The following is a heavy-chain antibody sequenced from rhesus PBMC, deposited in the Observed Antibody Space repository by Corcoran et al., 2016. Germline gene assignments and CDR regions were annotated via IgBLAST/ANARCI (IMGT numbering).Heavy chain of an antibody. J-gene: IGHJ2*01. V-gene: IGHV1-111*02. CDR2: VDPEDGEA. Sequence: EVQLVQSGAEVKKPGAYVKISCKASSYTFTDYYLHWVRQAPGKGLEWMGRVDPEDGEAIHAQKFLDRVTITADTSTDTAYMELSSLRSEDTAVYYCATVGTGTDGYFDVRGPGTPITISS. CDR1: SYTFTDYY. CDR3: ATVGTGTDGYFDV. D-gene: IGHD1-26*01.